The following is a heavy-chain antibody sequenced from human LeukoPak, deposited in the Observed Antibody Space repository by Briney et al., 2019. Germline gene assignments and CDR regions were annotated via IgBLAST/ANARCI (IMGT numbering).Heavy chain of an antibody. V-gene: IGHV1-2*02. CDR1: GYTFTGYY. D-gene: IGHD3-22*01. J-gene: IGHJ4*02. Sequence: ASVKVSCKASGYTFTGYYMHWVRQAPGHGLEWMGWINPNSGGTNYAQKFQGRVTMTRDTSISTAYMELSRLRSDDTAVYYCARVTYYYDSSGYLSGRRYYFDYWGQGTLVTVSS. CDR3: ARVTYYYDSSGYLSGRRYYFDY. CDR2: INPNSGGT.